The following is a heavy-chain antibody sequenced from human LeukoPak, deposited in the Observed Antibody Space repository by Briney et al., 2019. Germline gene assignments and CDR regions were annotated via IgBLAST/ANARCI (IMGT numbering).Heavy chain of an antibody. D-gene: IGHD3-16*02. CDR1: GYSTSSGYY. CDR2: IYHSGST. J-gene: IGHJ5*02. CDR3: ARVSYDYVWGSYLNWFDP. Sequence: SETLSLTCTVSGYSTSSGYYWGWIRQPPGKGLEWIGSIYHSGSTYYNPSLKSRVTISVDTSKNQFSLKLSSVTAADTAVYYCARVSYDYVWGSYLNWFDPWGQGTLVTVSS. V-gene: IGHV4-38-2*02.